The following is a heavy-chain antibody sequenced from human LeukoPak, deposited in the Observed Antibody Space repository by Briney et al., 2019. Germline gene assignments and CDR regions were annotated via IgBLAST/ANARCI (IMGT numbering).Heavy chain of an antibody. CDR1: GVSIGSYY. J-gene: IGHJ6*03. D-gene: IGHD3-3*01. Sequence: SSETLSLTCTVSGVSIGSYYWSWIRQPPGKGLEWIGYIYYSGSTNYNPSLKSRVTISVDTSKNQFSLKLSSVTAADTAVYYCARAAFGVVIIANHYYYYYYMDVWGKGTTVTVSS. CDR2: IYYSGST. CDR3: ARAAFGVVIIANHYYYYYYMDV. V-gene: IGHV4-59*01.